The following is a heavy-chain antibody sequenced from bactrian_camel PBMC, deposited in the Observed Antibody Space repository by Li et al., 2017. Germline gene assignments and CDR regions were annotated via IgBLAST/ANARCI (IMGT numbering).Heavy chain of an antibody. V-gene: IGHV3S53*01. D-gene: IGHD4*01. J-gene: IGHJ4*01. CDR1: ELPYSTYS. CDR2: IANDGTT. Sequence: HVQLVESGGGSVQSGGSLRLSCAASELPYSTYSMAWYRQAPGKERELVSSIANDGTTFYADSVKGRFTISQDNAKNTVYLQMNSLRPEDTAKYYCAVTGRSIAATVFIGPQGTQVTVS.